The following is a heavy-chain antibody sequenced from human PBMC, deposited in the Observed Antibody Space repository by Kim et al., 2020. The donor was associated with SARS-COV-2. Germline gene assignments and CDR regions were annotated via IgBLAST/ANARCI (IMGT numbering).Heavy chain of an antibody. CDR1: GYTFTSYG. V-gene: IGHV1-18*04. CDR3: ARDRSSVWLGGTYYYGMDV. CDR2: ISAYNGNT. D-gene: IGHD3-10*01. Sequence: ASVKVSCKASGYTFTSYGISWVRQAPGQGLEWMGWISAYNGNTNYAQKLQGRVTMTTDTSTSTAYMELRSLRSDDTAVYYCARDRSSVWLGGTYYYGMDVWGQGTTVTVSS. J-gene: IGHJ6*02.